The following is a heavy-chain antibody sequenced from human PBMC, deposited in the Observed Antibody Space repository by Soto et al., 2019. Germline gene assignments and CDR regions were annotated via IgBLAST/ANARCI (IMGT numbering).Heavy chain of an antibody. D-gene: IGHD6-13*01. CDR1: GGSISSSSYY. Sequence: SETLSLTCTVSGGSISSSSYYWGWIRQPPGKGLEWIGSIYYSGSTYYNPSLKSRVTISVDTSKNQFSLKLSSVTAADTAVYYCASRYSSSWYTSWFDPRGQGTLVTVSS. CDR3: ASRYSSSWYTSWFDP. J-gene: IGHJ5*02. CDR2: IYYSGST. V-gene: IGHV4-39*01.